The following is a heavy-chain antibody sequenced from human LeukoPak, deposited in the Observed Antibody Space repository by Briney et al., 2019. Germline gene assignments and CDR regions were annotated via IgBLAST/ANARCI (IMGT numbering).Heavy chain of an antibody. CDR1: GVAFSTYS. V-gene: IGHV3-30*01. D-gene: IGHD1-14*01. CDR3: AGDPNRSYFDH. CDR2: ISSDGSNE. J-gene: IGHJ4*02. Sequence: PGRSLRLSCAASGVAFSTYSMHWVRQAPGKGLEWLALISSDGSNENFADSVKGRFTISRDNSKNTLYLQMNSLRSEDTAIYYCAGDPNRSYFDHWGQGTLVTVSS.